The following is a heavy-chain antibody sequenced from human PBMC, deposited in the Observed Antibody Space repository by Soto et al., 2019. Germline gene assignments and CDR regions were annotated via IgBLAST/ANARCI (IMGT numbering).Heavy chain of an antibody. CDR1: GFTFDDYA. Sequence: EVQLVESGGGLVQPGRSLRLSCAASGFTFDDYAMHWVRQAPGKGLEWVSGISWNSGSIGYADSVKGRFTISRDNAKNSLYLQRNSLRAEDTALYYCAKDIDDSSGHLPYYFDYWGQGTLVTVSS. J-gene: IGHJ4*02. CDR3: AKDIDDSSGHLPYYFDY. V-gene: IGHV3-9*01. CDR2: ISWNSGSI. D-gene: IGHD3-22*01.